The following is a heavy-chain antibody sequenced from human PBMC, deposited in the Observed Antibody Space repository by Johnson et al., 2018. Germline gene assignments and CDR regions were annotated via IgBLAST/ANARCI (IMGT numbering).Heavy chain of an antibody. Sequence: VQLVQSGGGLVQPGGSLRLSCAASGFTFSSYAMNWVRQTPGKGLEWVAAINPSGGDTFYVDSVKGRFTISRDNPKNTLFLQMNSLRDEDTAVYYCASRSSDGAFDISGQGTMVTVSS. CDR2: INPSGGDT. J-gene: IGHJ3*02. CDR1: GFTFSSYA. V-gene: IGHV3-23*04. D-gene: IGHD3-10*01. CDR3: ASRSSDGAFDI.